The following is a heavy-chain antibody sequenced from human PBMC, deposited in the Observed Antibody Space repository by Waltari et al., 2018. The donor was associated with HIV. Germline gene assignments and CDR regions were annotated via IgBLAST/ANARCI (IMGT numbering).Heavy chain of an antibody. Sequence: QLHPQASGPGLVKPSEALSLTCSVAGDSLLTHYWSWVRQSPANWLEWIGYSFYGGDTNFNPSRKSRATISIDPTASQLSLKINSVTAADAGVYYCARPIRGSGVGAFHVWGQGTTVIVSS. D-gene: IGHD1-26*01. CDR1: GDSLLTHY. J-gene: IGHJ6*02. CDR3: ARPIRGSGVGAFHV. CDR2: SFYGGDT. V-gene: IGHV4-59*08.